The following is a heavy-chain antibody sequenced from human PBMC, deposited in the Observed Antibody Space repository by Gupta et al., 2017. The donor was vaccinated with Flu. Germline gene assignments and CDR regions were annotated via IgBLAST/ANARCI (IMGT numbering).Heavy chain of an antibody. D-gene: IGHD2-2*02. CDR2: VNHSGST. J-gene: IGHJ5*02. V-gene: IGHV4-34*01. CDR3: ARGGYCSITTCYKGWFDP. CDR1: GGSFTGYY. Sequence: QVQLQQWGAGLLKPSEALSLTCAVYGGSFTGYYWSWIRQPPGKGLEWLGEVNHSGSTNYKSSLKSRVTISVDTSKNQISLKVDSVTAADTAVYYCARGGYCSITTCYKGWFDPWGQGTLVTVSS.